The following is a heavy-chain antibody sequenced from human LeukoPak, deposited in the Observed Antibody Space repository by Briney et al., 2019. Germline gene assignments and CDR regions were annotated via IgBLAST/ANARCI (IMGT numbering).Heavy chain of an antibody. V-gene: IGHV4-59*01. CDR1: GSSISSYY. J-gene: IGHJ2*01. Sequence: PSETLSLTCSGFGSSISSYYWSWIRQPPGKGLEWIGYIYYSGSTNYNPSLKSRVTISVDTSKNQVSLKLNSVTAADTAVYYCARGRRDPLWGRGTLVTVSS. D-gene: IGHD5-24*01. CDR2: IYYSGST. CDR3: ARGRRDPL.